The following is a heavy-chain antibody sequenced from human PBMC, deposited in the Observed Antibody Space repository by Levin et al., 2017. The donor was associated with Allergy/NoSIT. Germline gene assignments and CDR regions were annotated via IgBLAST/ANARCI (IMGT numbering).Heavy chain of an antibody. D-gene: IGHD5/OR15-5a*01. V-gene: IGHV4-61*01. CDR3: ARNRIIVSGGNDYYYGMDG. J-gene: IGHJ6*02. Sequence: SETLSLTCSVSGGSVSSGTYYWSWIRRPPGKGLEWIGYINYRGVTKYNPSLKSRVTISVDTSKNEFTLKVTSVTPADTAVYYCARNRIIVSGGNDYYYGMDGWGQGTTVTVSS. CDR1: GGSVSSGTYY. CDR2: INYRGVT.